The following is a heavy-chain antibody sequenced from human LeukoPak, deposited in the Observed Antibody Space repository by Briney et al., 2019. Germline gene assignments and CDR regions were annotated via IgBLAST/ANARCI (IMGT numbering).Heavy chain of an antibody. CDR1: GFTFSNYW. Sequence: GGSLRLSCAASGFTFSNYWMSWVRQAPGKGLEWVANIKQDGSEKYYVDSVKGRFTISRDNAKNSLSLQMNSLRAEDTAVYYCVRVRSGGNFDYWGQGTLVTVSS. CDR3: VRVRSGGNFDY. V-gene: IGHV3-7*01. J-gene: IGHJ4*02. D-gene: IGHD4-23*01. CDR2: IKQDGSEK.